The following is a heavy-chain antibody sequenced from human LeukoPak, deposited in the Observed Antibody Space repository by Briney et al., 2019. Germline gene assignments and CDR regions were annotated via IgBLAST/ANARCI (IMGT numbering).Heavy chain of an antibody. Sequence: SETLSLTCAVYGGSFSGYSWTWIRQPPGKGLEWIGEINRSGTTNYNPSLKSRVTISVDTSKNQFSLKLTSVTAADTAVYYCARGESYYYASGSSLPLGYWGQGTLVTVPS. CDR2: INRSGTT. V-gene: IGHV4-34*01. CDR1: GGSFSGYS. CDR3: ARGESYYYASGSSLPLGY. J-gene: IGHJ4*02. D-gene: IGHD3-10*01.